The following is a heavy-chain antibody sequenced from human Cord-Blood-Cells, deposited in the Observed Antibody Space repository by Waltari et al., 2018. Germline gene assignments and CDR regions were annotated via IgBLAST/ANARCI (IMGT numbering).Heavy chain of an antibody. CDR1: GFTFDDYA. CDR3: AKDRGYCSSTSCPVYYGMDV. Sequence: EVQLVESGGGLVQPGRSLRLSCAASGFTFDDYAMHWVRQAPGKGLGWVSGMSWNSGSIGYADSGKCRFTISRDNGKNSLYLQMNSLGAEDTALYYCAKDRGYCSSTSCPVYYGMDVWGQGTTVTVSS. CDR2: MSWNSGSI. V-gene: IGHV3-9*01. J-gene: IGHJ6*02. D-gene: IGHD2-2*01.